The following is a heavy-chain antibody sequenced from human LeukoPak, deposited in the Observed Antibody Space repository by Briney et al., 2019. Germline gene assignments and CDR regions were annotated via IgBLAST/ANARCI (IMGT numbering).Heavy chain of an antibody. Sequence: PGGSLRLSCAASGFTFSSYEMNWVRQAPGKGLEWVSYISSSGSTIYYADSVKGRFTISRDNAKNSLYLQMNSLRAEDTAVYYCAAVIRWLGNDSWGQGTLVTVSS. D-gene: IGHD5-24*01. CDR2: ISSSGSTI. V-gene: IGHV3-48*03. J-gene: IGHJ4*02. CDR3: AAVIRWLGNDS. CDR1: GFTFSSYE.